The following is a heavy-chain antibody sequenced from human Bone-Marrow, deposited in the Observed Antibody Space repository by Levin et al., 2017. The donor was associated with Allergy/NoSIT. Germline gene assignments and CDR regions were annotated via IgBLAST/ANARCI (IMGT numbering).Heavy chain of an antibody. Sequence: LRLSCAVSGGSIRTGGYSWSWIRQPPGKGLEWLGHIYHSGSTYYNPSLKSRVTISVDRSQNQFSLELTSLTAADTAVDYCAREQRGETAMAPYLDLWGRGTVVSVSS. V-gene: IGHV4-30-2*01. CDR2: IYHSGST. J-gene: IGHJ2*01. D-gene: IGHD5-18*01. CDR3: AREQRGETAMAPYLDL. CDR1: GGSIRTGGYS.